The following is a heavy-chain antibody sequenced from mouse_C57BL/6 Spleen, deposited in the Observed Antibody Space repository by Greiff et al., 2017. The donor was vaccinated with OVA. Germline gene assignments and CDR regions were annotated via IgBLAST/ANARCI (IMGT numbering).Heavy chain of an antibody. CDR1: GYAFSSSW. J-gene: IGHJ3*01. CDR2: IYPGDGDT. V-gene: IGHV1-82*01. Sequence: QVQLKQSGPELVKPGASVKISCKASGYAFSSSWMNWVKQRPGKGLEWIGRIYPGDGDTNYNGKFKGKATLTADKSSSTAYMQLSSLTSEDSAVYFCAREGDYYGSSYVGFAYWGQGTLVTVSA. D-gene: IGHD1-1*01. CDR3: AREGDYYGSSYVGFAY.